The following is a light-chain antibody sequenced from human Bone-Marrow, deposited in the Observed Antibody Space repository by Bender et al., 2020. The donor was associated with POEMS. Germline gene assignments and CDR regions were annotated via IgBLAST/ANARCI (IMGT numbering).Light chain of an antibody. CDR3: TSYTPSSPTYV. CDR2: DVS. J-gene: IGLJ1*01. V-gene: IGLV2-14*03. Sequence: QSALTQPASVSGSPGQSLTVSCTGTTSDVGGYNFVSWFQQHPGKAPKLIIFDVSNRPSGVSNRFSGSKSGNTASLTISGLQAEDEADYYCTSYTPSSPTYVFGTGTKVTVL. CDR1: TSDVGGYNF.